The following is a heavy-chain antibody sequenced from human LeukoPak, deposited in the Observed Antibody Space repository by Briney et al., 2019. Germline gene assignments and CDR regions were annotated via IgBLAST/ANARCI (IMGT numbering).Heavy chain of an antibody. CDR3: ARAPPPGDYYYYGMDV. V-gene: IGHV4-34*01. CDR2: INHSGST. CDR1: GGSFSGYY. D-gene: IGHD4-17*01. J-gene: IGHJ6*02. Sequence: SETLSLTCAVYGGSFSGYYWSWIRQPPGKGLEWIGEINHSGSTNYNPSLKSRVTISVDTSKNQFSLKLSSVTAADTAVYYCARAPPPGDYYYYGMDVWGQGTTVTVSS.